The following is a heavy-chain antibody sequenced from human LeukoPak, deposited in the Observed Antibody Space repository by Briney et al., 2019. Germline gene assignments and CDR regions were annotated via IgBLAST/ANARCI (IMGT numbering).Heavy chain of an antibody. J-gene: IGHJ4*02. Sequence: GGSLRLSCAASGVTFSRYAMSWVRQAPGKGLEWVSAISGSGDSIYYADSVKGRFTISRDNSKNTLYLQMNSLRAEDTAVYYCARQPGLAVAGRFDYWGQGTLVTVSS. D-gene: IGHD6-19*01. CDR1: GVTFSRYA. V-gene: IGHV3-23*01. CDR2: ISGSGDSI. CDR3: ARQPGLAVAGRFDY.